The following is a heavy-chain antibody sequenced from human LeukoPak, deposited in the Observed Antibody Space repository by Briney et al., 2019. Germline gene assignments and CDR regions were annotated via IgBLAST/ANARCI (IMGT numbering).Heavy chain of an antibody. D-gene: IGHD2-21*02. Sequence: SETLSLTCAVYGGSFSGYYWSWIRQPPGKGLEWIGSIYYSGSTYYNPSLKSRVTISVDTSKNQFSLKLSSVTAADTAVYYCARFRMGGVVVTATPHPSRDGYNPGYWGQGTLVTVSS. CDR3: ARFRMGGVVVTATPHPSRDGYNPGY. J-gene: IGHJ4*02. V-gene: IGHV4-34*01. CDR2: IYYSGST. CDR1: GGSFSGYY.